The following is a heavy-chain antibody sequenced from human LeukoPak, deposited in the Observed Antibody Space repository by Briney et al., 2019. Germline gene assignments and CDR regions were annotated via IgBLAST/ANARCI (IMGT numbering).Heavy chain of an antibody. CDR1: GGIFSSYA. J-gene: IGHJ4*02. CDR2: IIPILGIA. V-gene: IGHV1-69*04. Sequence: SVNVSCKASGGIFSSYAISWVRQAPGQGLEWMGRIIPILGIANYAQKFQGRVTITADKSTSTAYMELSSLRSEDTAVYYCARDRFGYGDFPFDYWGQGTLVTVSS. CDR3: ARDRFGYGDFPFDY. D-gene: IGHD4-17*01.